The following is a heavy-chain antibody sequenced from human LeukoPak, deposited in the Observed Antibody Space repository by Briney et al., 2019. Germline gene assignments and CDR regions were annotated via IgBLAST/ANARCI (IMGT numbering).Heavy chain of an antibody. CDR1: GFSLSTYA. V-gene: IGHV3-23*01. J-gene: IGHJ4*02. Sequence: PGGSLRLSCAASGFSLSTYAMSWVRQAPGKGLEWVSGITGGSGTTYSAVSVRGRFSISRDDSTNTLYLHMDSLRVEDTATYYCAKGADRFGEFDYWGQGTLVSVSS. CDR2: ITGGSGTT. D-gene: IGHD3-10*01. CDR3: AKGADRFGEFDY.